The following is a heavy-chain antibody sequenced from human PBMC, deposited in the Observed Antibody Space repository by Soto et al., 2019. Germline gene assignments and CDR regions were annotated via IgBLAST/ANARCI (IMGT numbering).Heavy chain of an antibody. CDR3: ARDSVSSGYSYGYFDY. J-gene: IGHJ4*02. Sequence: AGGSLRLSCAASGCTFSSYSMNWVRQAPGKGLEWVSSISSSSSYIYYADSVKGRFTISRDNAKNSLYLQMNSLRAEDTAVYYCARDSVSSGYSYGYFDYWGQGTLVTVSS. CDR1: GCTFSSYS. D-gene: IGHD5-18*01. CDR2: ISSSSSYI. V-gene: IGHV3-21*01.